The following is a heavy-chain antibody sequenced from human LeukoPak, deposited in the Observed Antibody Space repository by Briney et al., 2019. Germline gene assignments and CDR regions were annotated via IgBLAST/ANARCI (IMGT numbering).Heavy chain of an antibody. D-gene: IGHD3-10*01. CDR2: MNPNSGNT. Sequence: ASVKVSCKASGYTFASYDINWVRQATGQGLEWMGWMNPNSGNTGYAQKFQGRVTMTRDTSISTAYVELSSLTSEDTAVYYCARGPSYGSGSYNIYGIDYWGQGTLVTVSS. J-gene: IGHJ4*02. CDR1: GYTFASYD. CDR3: ARGPSYGSGSYNIYGIDY. V-gene: IGHV1-8*01.